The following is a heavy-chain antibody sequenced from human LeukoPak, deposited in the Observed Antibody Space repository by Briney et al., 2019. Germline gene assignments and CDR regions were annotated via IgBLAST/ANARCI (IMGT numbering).Heavy chain of an antibody. CDR2: INHSGRT. J-gene: IGHJ5*02. D-gene: IGHD3-3*01. Sequence: KPSETLSLTCAVYGGSLSGNYGTWIRQSPGKGLEWIGEINHSGRTNYNPFLKSRVTISVDTSKNQFSLNLSSVTAADTAVYYCAIYDFPQFDLWGQGTLVTVSS. V-gene: IGHV4-34*01. CDR3: AIYDFPQFDL. CDR1: GGSLSGNY.